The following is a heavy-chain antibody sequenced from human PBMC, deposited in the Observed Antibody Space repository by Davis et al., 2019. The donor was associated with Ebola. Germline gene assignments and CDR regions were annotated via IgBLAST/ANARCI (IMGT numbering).Heavy chain of an antibody. Sequence: PSETLSLTCVVSGGPIWSTNWWSWVRQPPGKGLEWIGEIYHTGATNFNPSLKSRVTMSVDQPKSQFSLELSSMTDADTAMYYCARWKTADFWSGLDSWGQGVRVTVSS. V-gene: IGHV4-4*02. D-gene: IGHD3-3*01. CDR3: ARWKTADFWSGLDS. CDR1: GGPIWSTNW. CDR2: IYHTGAT. J-gene: IGHJ4*02.